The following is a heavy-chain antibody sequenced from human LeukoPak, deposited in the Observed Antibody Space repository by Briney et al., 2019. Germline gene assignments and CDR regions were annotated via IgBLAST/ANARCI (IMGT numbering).Heavy chain of an antibody. J-gene: IGHJ6*02. CDR2: ISAYNGNT. V-gene: IGHV1-18*01. Sequence: ASVKVSCKASGYTFTSYGISWVRQAPGQGLEWMGWISAYNGNTNYAQKLQGRVTMTTDTSTSTAYMELRSLRSDDTAVYYCARDSSGSYFHYYYYGMDVWGQGTTVTVSS. CDR3: ARDSSGSYFHYYYYGMDV. D-gene: IGHD1-26*01. CDR1: GYTFTSYG.